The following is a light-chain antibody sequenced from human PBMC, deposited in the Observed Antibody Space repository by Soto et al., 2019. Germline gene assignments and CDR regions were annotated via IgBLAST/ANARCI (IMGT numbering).Light chain of an antibody. CDR3: QQYNSYPYT. J-gene: IGKJ2*01. CDR2: DAS. CDR1: QSISTG. V-gene: IGKV1-5*01. Sequence: DIQMTQSPSTVSASVGEAVTMTCRASQSISTGLAGYQQKPGRAPNLLIYDASTLESGGPSGFSGSGSGTEFTLTISSLQPDDSATYYCQQYNSYPYTFGQGTKGDIK.